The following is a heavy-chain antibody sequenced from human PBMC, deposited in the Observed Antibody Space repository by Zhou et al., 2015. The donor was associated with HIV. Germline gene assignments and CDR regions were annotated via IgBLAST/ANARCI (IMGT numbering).Heavy chain of an antibody. J-gene: IGHJ6*02. CDR1: GGTFSSYA. V-gene: IGHV1-69*01. CDR3: ARGRTSLGITMVRGVNGYYYGMDV. CDR2: IIPIFGTA. D-gene: IGHD3-10*01. Sequence: QVQLVQSGAEVKKPGSSVKVSCKASGGTFSSYAISWVRQAPGQGLEWMGGIIPIFGTANYAQKFQGRVTITADESTSTAYMELSSLRSEDTAVYYCARGRTSLGITMVRGVNGYYYGMDVWGQGTTVTVSS.